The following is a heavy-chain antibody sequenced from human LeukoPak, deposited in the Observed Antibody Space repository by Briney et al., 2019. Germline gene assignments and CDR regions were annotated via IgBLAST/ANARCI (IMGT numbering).Heavy chain of an antibody. V-gene: IGHV3-74*01. CDR3: TVLRFLEWAGGWFDS. Sequence: GGSLRLSCAASGFIHWVRQAPGKGLVWVSRINTDGSSTSYADSVKGRFTISRDNAKNTVYLQMNSLRAEDTAVYYCTVLRFLEWAGGWFDSWGQGTLVTVSS. CDR1: GF. J-gene: IGHJ5*01. D-gene: IGHD3-3*01. CDR2: INTDGSST.